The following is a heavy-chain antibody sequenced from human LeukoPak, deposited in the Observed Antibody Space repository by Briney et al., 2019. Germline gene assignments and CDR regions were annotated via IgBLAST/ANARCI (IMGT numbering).Heavy chain of an antibody. D-gene: IGHD6-13*01. V-gene: IGHV4-39*01. CDR1: GGSISSSSYY. CDR2: IYYSGST. Sequence: SETLSLTCTVSGGSISSSSYYWGWIRQPPGKGLEWIGSIYYSGSTYYNPSLKSRVTISVDTSKNQFSLKLSSVTAADTAVYYCARTSGPGSWYGTYYFDYWGQGTLVTVSS. J-gene: IGHJ4*02. CDR3: ARTSGPGSWYGTYYFDY.